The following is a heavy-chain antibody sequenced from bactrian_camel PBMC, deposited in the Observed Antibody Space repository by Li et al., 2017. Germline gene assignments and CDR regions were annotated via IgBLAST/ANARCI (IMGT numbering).Heavy chain of an antibody. CDR1: GFTFDDYV. D-gene: IGHD6*01. J-gene: IGHJ4*01. CDR2: ISWSGSV. V-gene: IGHV3-1*01. Sequence: VQLVESGGGSVQAGGSLRLSCVASGFTFDDYVMDWIRQAPGKGLEWVSGISWSGSVNYADSVKGQFTISRDNAKNTVYLQMNSLKPEDTAVYYCATGTLEIGAKAWNYWGQGTQVTVS. CDR3: ATGTLEIGAKAWNY.